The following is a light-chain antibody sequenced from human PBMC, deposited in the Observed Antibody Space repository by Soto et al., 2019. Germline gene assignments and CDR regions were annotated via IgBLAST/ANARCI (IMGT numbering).Light chain of an antibody. CDR2: TNN. V-gene: IGLV1-44*01. CDR3: ATWDDSLNVVV. Sequence: QSALTQPPSASGTPGQRVTISCSGSSSSIGTNTVNWYQQLPGTAPKLLIYTNNQRPSGVPDRFSGSKSGTSASLAISGLQSEDEADYYCATWDDSLNVVVFGGGTKLTVL. J-gene: IGLJ2*01. CDR1: SSSIGTNT.